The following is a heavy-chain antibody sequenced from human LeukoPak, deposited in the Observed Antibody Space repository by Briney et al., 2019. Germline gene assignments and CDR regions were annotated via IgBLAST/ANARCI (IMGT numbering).Heavy chain of an antibody. CDR1: GGSLSSGSYY. CDR2: IYTSGST. Sequence: SETLSLTCTVSGGSLSSGSYYWSWIRQPAGKGLEWIGRIYTSGSTNYNPSLKSRVTISVDTSKNQFSLKLSSVTAADTAVYYCARGDLYSSSWYGAFDIWGQGTMVTVSS. CDR3: ARGDLYSSSWYGAFDI. D-gene: IGHD6-13*01. J-gene: IGHJ3*02. V-gene: IGHV4-61*02.